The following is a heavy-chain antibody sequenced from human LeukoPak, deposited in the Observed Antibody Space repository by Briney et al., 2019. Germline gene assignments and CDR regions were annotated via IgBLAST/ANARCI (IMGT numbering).Heavy chain of an antibody. D-gene: IGHD6-6*01. CDR3: ARGGVYSTSAVDY. J-gene: IGHJ4*02. V-gene: IGHV3-30*02. Sequence: GGSLRLSCAASGFTFSSYGMHWVRQAPGKGLEWVAFIRYDGSNKYYADSVKGRFTISRDNSKNTLYLQMNSLRAEDTAVYYCARGGVYSTSAVDYWGQGTLVTVSS. CDR1: GFTFSSYG. CDR2: IRYDGSNK.